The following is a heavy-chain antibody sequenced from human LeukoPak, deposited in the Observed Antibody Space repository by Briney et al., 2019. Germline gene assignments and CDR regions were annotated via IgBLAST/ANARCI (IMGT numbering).Heavy chain of an antibody. CDR1: GFTFRSYA. D-gene: IGHD4-23*01. CDR2: MSYDGTKK. J-gene: IGHJ3*02. CDR3: ASLGTVVTRDVFDI. Sequence: PGRSLRLSCAASGFTFRSYAMHWVRQAPGKGLEWVALMSYDGTKKYYADSVKGRFTISRDNSKNTLYLQMNSLRAEDTAVYYCASLGTVVTRDVFDIWGQGTMVTVSS. V-gene: IGHV3-30*01.